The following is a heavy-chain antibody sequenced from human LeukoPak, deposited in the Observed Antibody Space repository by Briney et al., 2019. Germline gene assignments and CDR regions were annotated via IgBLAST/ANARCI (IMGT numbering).Heavy chain of an antibody. D-gene: IGHD3-22*01. J-gene: IGHJ4*02. CDR3: ARVPPGTMIVHFFDY. CDR2: ISSSSTI. Sequence: GGSLRLSCAASGFTSSSYSMNWVRQAPGKGLEWVSYISSSSTIYYADSVKGRFTISRDNAKNSLYLQMNSLRAEDTAVYYCARVPPGTMIVHFFDYWGQGTLVTVSS. CDR1: GFTSSSYS. V-gene: IGHV3-48*01.